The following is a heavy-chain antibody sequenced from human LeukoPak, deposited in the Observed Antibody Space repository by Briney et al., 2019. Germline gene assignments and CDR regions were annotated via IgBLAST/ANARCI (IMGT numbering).Heavy chain of an antibody. D-gene: IGHD3-10*01. CDR2: IYYSGST. J-gene: IGHJ4*02. V-gene: IGHV4-39*07. CDR1: GGSISSSSYY. CDR3: ARARLFGSGSYWDY. Sequence: SETLSLTCTVSGGSISSSSYYWGWIRQPPGKGLEWIGSIYYSGSTYYNPSLKSRVTISEDTSKNQFSLKLTSVTAADTAVYYCARARLFGSGSYWDYWGQGTLVTVSA.